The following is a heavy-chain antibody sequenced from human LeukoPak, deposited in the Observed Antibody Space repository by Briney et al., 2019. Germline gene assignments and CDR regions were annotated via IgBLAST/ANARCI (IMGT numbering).Heavy chain of an antibody. V-gene: IGHV1-2*02. J-gene: IGHJ6*03. D-gene: IGHD3-10*01. CDR2: INPNSGGT. CDR1: GYTFTGYY. CDR3: ASGSGSYNYYYHYMDV. Sequence: GASVKVSCKASGYTFTGYYMHWVRQAPGQGLEWMGWINPNSGGTIYAQKFQGRVTMTRDTSISTAYMELSRLRSDDTAVYYCASGSGSYNYYYHYMDVWGKGTTVTISS.